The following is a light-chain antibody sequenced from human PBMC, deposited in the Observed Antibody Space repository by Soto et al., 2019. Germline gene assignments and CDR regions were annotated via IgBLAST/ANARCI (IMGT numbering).Light chain of an antibody. CDR2: TND. CDR1: SSNIGSNT. V-gene: IGLV1-44*01. J-gene: IGLJ1*01. CDR3: SSWDDNLDAEV. Sequence: QSVLTQPPSASGTAGQRVTISCSGSSSNIGSNTVNWYQQLPGTAPKLLIYTNDQRPSGVPDRFSGSKSGTSASLAISGLQFEDEADYHCSSWDDNLDAEVFGAGTKVTVL.